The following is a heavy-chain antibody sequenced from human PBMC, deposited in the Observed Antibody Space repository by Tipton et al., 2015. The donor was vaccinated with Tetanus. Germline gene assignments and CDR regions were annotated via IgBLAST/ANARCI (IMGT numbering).Heavy chain of an antibody. CDR2: INHSGST. D-gene: IGHD1-1*01. Sequence: LRLSCAVYGGSFSGYYWSWIRQPPGKGLEWIGEINHSGSTNYNPSLKSRVTISVDTSANQFSLKLTSVTAADTAVYYCARGEDQYKSGNHWGQGTPVTVSS. V-gene: IGHV4-34*01. J-gene: IGHJ5*02. CDR1: GGSFSGYY. CDR3: ARGEDQYKSGNH.